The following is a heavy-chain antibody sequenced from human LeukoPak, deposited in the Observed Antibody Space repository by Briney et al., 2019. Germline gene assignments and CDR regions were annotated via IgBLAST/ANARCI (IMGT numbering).Heavy chain of an antibody. CDR3: ASLGRRFGEPNPDY. CDR1: GGSFSGYY. J-gene: IGHJ4*02. D-gene: IGHD3-10*01. CDR2: INHSGST. V-gene: IGHV4-34*01. Sequence: KTSETLSLTCAVYGGSFSGYYWSWIRQPPGKGLEWIGEINHSGSTNYNPSLKSRVTISVDTSKNQFSLKLSSVTAADTAVYYCASLGRRFGEPNPDYWGRGTLVTVSS.